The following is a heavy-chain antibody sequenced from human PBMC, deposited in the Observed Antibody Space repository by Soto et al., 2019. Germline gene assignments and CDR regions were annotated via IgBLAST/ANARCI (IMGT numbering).Heavy chain of an antibody. V-gene: IGHV1-69*06. J-gene: IGHJ4*02. CDR2: ITPIFGTA. CDR3: AREHVLYFDWLPKPNYFDY. Sequence: SVKVSCKASGGTFSSYAISWVRQAPGQGLEWMGGITPIFGTATYAQKFQGRVTITADKSTSTAYMELSSLRSEDTAVYYCAREHVLYFDWLPKPNYFDYWGQGTLVTAPQ. CDR1: GGTFSSYA. D-gene: IGHD3-9*01.